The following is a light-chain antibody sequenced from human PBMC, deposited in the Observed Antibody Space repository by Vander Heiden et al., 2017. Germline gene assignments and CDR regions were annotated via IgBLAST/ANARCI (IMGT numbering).Light chain of an antibody. CDR3: QVWDSSSDHPV. J-gene: IGLJ2*01. CDR1: NIGSKS. V-gene: IGLV3-21*03. CDR2: DDR. Sequence: SYVLTQPPSVSVAPGKTARITCGGNNIGSKSVHWYQQKPCQAPMLVVYDDRDRPSGSPERFSGSNSGNTATLTISRVEAGEEADYYCQVWDSSSDHPVFGGGTKLTVL.